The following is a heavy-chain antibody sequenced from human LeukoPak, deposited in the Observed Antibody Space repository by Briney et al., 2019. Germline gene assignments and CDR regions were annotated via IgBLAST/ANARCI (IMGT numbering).Heavy chain of an antibody. J-gene: IGHJ4*02. Sequence: PGGSQRLSCAASGFTFSSYGMHWVRQAPGKGLEWVAVISYDGSNKYYADSVKGRFTISRDNSKNTLYLQMNSLRAEDTAVYYCAKDRDGEVDYWGQGTLVTVSS. CDR1: GFTFSSYG. CDR3: AKDRDGEVDY. D-gene: IGHD5-24*01. V-gene: IGHV3-30*18. CDR2: ISYDGSNK.